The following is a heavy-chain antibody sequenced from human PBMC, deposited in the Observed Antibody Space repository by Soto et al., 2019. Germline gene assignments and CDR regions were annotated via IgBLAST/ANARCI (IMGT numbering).Heavy chain of an antibody. Sequence: QVQLVESGGGVVQPGRSLRLSCVASGITFSTYGMHWVRQAPGKGLEWVGVISYDGSTKYYADSVKGRFTISRDNSKDTLYRQMNSLRPGDTAFYYCARMEGIAWYFDLWGRGTLVTVSS. CDR1: GITFSTYG. CDR2: ISYDGSTK. J-gene: IGHJ2*01. CDR3: ARMEGIAWYFDL. V-gene: IGHV3-30*03. D-gene: IGHD2-21*01.